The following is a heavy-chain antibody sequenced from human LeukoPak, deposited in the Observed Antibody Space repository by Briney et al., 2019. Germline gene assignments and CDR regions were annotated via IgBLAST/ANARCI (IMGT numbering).Heavy chain of an antibody. V-gene: IGHV3-23*01. Sequence: GGSLRLSCAASGFTFSSYAMSWVRQTPGKGLEWVSAISGSGGGTYYADSVKGRFTISRDNSKNTMDLQMNSLRAEDTAVYYCAKEGYYGSGSFPDYWGQGTLVTVSS. J-gene: IGHJ4*02. CDR3: AKEGYYGSGSFPDY. CDR1: GFTFSSYA. D-gene: IGHD3-10*01. CDR2: ISGSGGGT.